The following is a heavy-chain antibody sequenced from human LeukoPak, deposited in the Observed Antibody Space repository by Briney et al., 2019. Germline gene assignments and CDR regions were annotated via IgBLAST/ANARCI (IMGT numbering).Heavy chain of an antibody. Sequence: GGSLRLSCAASGFTFSSHWMHWVRQAPGKGLVWVSRISSDGSSTSFADSVKGRFTISRDNAENTLYLHMNSLRDEDTAVYFCARGPPDGSGSYYPGDYWGQGTLVTVSS. CDR2: ISSDGSST. D-gene: IGHD3-10*01. CDR1: GFTFSSHW. J-gene: IGHJ4*02. V-gene: IGHV3-74*01. CDR3: ARGPPDGSGSYYPGDY.